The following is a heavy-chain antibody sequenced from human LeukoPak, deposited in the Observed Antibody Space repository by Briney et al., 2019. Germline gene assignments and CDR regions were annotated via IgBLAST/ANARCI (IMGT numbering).Heavy chain of an antibody. CDR1: GFIFSNYA. Sequence: GGSLRLSCAASGFIFSNYAMSWVRRAPGEGPVWVSAISDSGDNTYHAESVEGRFTISRDNSKNTLYLQMNSLGAEDTAIYYCAKDFRGSGYYFDYWGQGTLVTVSS. D-gene: IGHD1-1*01. CDR2: ISDSGDNT. CDR3: AKDFRGSGYYFDY. J-gene: IGHJ4*02. V-gene: IGHV3-23*01.